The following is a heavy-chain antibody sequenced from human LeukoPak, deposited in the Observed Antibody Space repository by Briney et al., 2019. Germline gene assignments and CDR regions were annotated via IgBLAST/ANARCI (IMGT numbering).Heavy chain of an antibody. CDR1: GFTFSSYD. D-gene: IGHD3-16*02. CDR2: ISFDGSNK. V-gene: IGHV3-30*18. J-gene: IGHJ4*02. Sequence: GGSLRLSCAASGFTFSSYDMHWVRQAPGKGLEWVAVISFDGSNKYYADSVKGRFTISRDNSKNTLYLQMNSLRAEDTAVYYCAKEEFSGYFDYWGQGTLVTVSS. CDR3: AKEEFSGYFDY.